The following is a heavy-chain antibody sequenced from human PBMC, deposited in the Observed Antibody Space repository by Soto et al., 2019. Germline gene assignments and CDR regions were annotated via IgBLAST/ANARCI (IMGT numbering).Heavy chain of an antibody. Sequence: QITLEESVPTRVHPTQTLTLTCTFSGFPFTTSRPGVNWIRQAPGKALEWLARIDWDDDKRYNPSLKNRLTITKDISKNQVVLTISDTDPVDTATDFCARSTGGFGDLLQLDHWGQGTLVTVSS. CDR1: GFPFTTSRPG. J-gene: IGHJ5*02. D-gene: IGHD3-10*01. V-gene: IGHV2-5*02. CDR2: IDWDDDK. CDR3: ARSTGGFGDLLQLDH.